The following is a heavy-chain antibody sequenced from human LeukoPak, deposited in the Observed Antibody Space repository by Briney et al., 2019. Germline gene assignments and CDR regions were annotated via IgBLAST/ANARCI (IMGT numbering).Heavy chain of an antibody. V-gene: IGHV1-46*01. CDR3: ARDDALVATGSFDY. Sequence: ASVKVSCKASGYTFTDYYMHWVRQAPGQGLEWMGIINPSGGSTSYALKFQGRVTMTRDTSTSTAYMELRSLRSDDTAVYYCARDDALVATGSFDYWGQGTLVTVSS. CDR2: INPSGGST. J-gene: IGHJ4*02. D-gene: IGHD5-12*01. CDR1: GYTFTDYY.